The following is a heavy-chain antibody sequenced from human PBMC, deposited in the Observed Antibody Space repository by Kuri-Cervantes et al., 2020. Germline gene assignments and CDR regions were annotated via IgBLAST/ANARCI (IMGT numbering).Heavy chain of an antibody. V-gene: IGHV1-24*01. CDR1: GYTLTELS. D-gene: IGHD3-10*01. Sequence: ASVKVSCKVSGYTLTELSMHWVRQAPGKGLEWMGGFDPEDGETIYAQKFQGGVTMTEDTSTDTAYMELSSLRSEDTAVYYCATDGSGSYYSPFGYWDQGTLVTVSS. CDR3: ATDGSGSYYSPFGY. CDR2: FDPEDGET. J-gene: IGHJ4*02.